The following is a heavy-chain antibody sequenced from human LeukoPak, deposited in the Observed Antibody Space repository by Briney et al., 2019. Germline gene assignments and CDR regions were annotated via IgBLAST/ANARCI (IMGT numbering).Heavy chain of an antibody. V-gene: IGHV3-48*03. J-gene: IGHJ4*02. Sequence: GGSLRLSCAASGFTFSSYEMNWVRQAPGKGLEWVSYISSSGSTIYYADPVKGRFTISRDNAKNSLYLQMNSLRAEDTAVYYCAREISGYDFDYWGQGTLVTVSS. CDR3: AREISGYDFDY. CDR1: GFTFSSYE. D-gene: IGHD5-12*01. CDR2: ISSSGSTI.